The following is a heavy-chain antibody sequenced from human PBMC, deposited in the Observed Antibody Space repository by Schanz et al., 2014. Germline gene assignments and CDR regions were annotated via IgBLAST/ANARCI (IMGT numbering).Heavy chain of an antibody. CDR1: GFSFSSYS. J-gene: IGHJ6*02. CDR3: ARAAAAVLSGNYYYGMDV. D-gene: IGHD6-13*01. CDR2: IRSSSSNI. V-gene: IGHV3-21*01. Sequence: EVQLVESGGDLVKPGGSLRLSCAASGFSFSSYSMNWVRQAPGKGLEWVSSIRSSSSNIYYADSVKGRFTISRDNAKNSLYLQMNSLRAEDTAVYYCARAAAAVLSGNYYYGMDVGGQGTTVTVSS.